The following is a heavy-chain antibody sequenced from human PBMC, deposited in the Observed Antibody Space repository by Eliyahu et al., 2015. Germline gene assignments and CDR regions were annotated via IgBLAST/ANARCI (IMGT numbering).Heavy chain of an antibody. J-gene: IGHJ6*02. CDR2: IHSDGSSA. V-gene: IGHV3-74*01. CDR1: GFPFSSXX. CDR3: ARDRPYYYYGMDV. Sequence: EVQLVESGGGLVXPGGSLXLSXAASGFPFSSXXMHWVRQAPGKGLVWVSHIHSDGSSAFYADSVKGRFTISRDNAKNTLYLQMNSLSAEDTAVYYCARDRPYYYYGMDVWGQGTTVTVSS.